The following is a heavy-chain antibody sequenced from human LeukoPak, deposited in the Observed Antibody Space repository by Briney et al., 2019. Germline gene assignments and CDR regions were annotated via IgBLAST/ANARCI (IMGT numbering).Heavy chain of an antibody. Sequence: GGSLRLSCAASGFTFTTYAFSWVRQAPGKGLEWVSAISGICGTTYYADSVKGRFTISRDNSKNTLYLQMNSLRAEDTAVYYCAKDGCSTTSCLPGYYFDYWGQGALVTASS. V-gene: IGHV3-23*01. CDR2: ISGICGTT. CDR3: AKDGCSTTSCLPGYYFDY. J-gene: IGHJ4*02. D-gene: IGHD2-2*01. CDR1: GFTFTTYA.